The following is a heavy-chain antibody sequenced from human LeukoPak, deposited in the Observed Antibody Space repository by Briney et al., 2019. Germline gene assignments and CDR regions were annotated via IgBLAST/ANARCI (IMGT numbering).Heavy chain of an antibody. CDR1: GYTFTSYG. D-gene: IGHD6-19*01. V-gene: IGHV1-18*01. J-gene: IGHJ5*02. Sequence: ASVKVSCKASGYTFTSYGISWVRQAPGQGLEWMGWISAYNGNTNYAQKLQGRVTMTTDTSTSTAYMELRSLRSDDTAVYYCARDPAPRLVRGSWFDPWGQGTLVTVSS. CDR2: ISAYNGNT. CDR3: ARDPAPRLVRGSWFDP.